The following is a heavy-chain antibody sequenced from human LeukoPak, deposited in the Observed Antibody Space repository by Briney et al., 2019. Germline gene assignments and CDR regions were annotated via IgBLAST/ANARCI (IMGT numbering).Heavy chain of an antibody. J-gene: IGHJ6*03. CDR1: GYSINSGYY. Sequence: TSETLSLTCTVSGYSINSGYYWGWIRQPPGKGLEWIGYIYYSGSTNYNPSLKSRVTISVDTSKNQFSLKLSSVTAADTAVYYCARTDVWAMDVWGKGTTVTVSS. CDR2: IYYSGST. CDR3: ARTDVWAMDV. D-gene: IGHD3/OR15-3a*01. V-gene: IGHV4-61*01.